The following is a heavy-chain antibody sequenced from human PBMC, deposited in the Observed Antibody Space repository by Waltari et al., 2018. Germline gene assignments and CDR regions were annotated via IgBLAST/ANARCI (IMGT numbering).Heavy chain of an antibody. CDR3: AKEMSSGWYTGGYFDY. CDR2: ISGSGGST. D-gene: IGHD6-19*01. J-gene: IGHJ4*02. CDR1: GFTFSSYA. Sequence: EVQLVESGGGLVQPGGSLRLSCAASGFTFSSYAMSWVRQAPGKGLEWVSAISGSGGSTYYADSVKGRFIISRDNSKNTLYLQMNSLRAEDTAVYYCAKEMSSGWYTGGYFDYWGQGTLVTVSS. V-gene: IGHV3-23*04.